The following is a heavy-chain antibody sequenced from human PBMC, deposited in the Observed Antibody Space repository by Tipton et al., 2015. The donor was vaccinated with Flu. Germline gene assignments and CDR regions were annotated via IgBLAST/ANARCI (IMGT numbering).Heavy chain of an antibody. CDR2: IDHSGSP. D-gene: IGHD1-1*01. CDR1: GDSIGSGYY. V-gene: IGHV4-34*01. CDR3: ARGNDYPNAYLDF. Sequence: TLSLTCSVSGDSIGSGYYWTWIRQPPGKGLEWIGEIDHSGSPNYNPSLKSRVTISVDTSKNQFSLKVTSLTAADTAMYYCARGNDYPNAYLDFWGRGNLVTVSS. J-gene: IGHJ4*02.